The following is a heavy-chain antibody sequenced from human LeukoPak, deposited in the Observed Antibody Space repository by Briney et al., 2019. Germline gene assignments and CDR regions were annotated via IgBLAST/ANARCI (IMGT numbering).Heavy chain of an antibody. CDR2: IYTSGST. CDR3: ARDTVVVVPAVQGYYYYMDV. J-gene: IGHJ6*03. V-gene: IGHV4-4*07. CDR1: GVSISSYY. D-gene: IGHD2-2*01. Sequence: PSETLSLTRTVSGVSISSYYWSWIRQPAGKGLEWIGRIYTSGSTNYNPSLKSRVTMSVDTSKNQFSLKLSSVTAADTAVYYCARDTVVVVPAVQGYYYYMDVWGKGTTVTVSS.